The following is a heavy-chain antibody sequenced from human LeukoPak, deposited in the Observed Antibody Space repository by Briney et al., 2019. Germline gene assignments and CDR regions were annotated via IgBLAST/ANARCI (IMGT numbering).Heavy chain of an antibody. J-gene: IGHJ5*02. CDR2: IYSSGST. Sequence: SETLSLTCTVSGGSLSTYYWGWIRQPPGKGLEWIGSIYSSGSTYENPALKSRVTISVDTSKNQFSLKLSSVTAADTAVYYCARDQAPPYYYGSGSYAGFDPWGQGTLVTVSS. V-gene: IGHV4-39*07. CDR3: ARDQAPPYYYGSGSYAGFDP. D-gene: IGHD3-10*01. CDR1: GGSLSTYY.